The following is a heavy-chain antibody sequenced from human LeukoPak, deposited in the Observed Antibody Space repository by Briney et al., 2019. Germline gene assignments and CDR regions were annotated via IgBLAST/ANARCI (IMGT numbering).Heavy chain of an antibody. V-gene: IGHV1-46*01. CDR3: ARGPRITLTRGGQWYYYMDV. D-gene: IGHD3-10*01. CDR2: INPSGGST. CDR1: GYTFTIYY. Sequence: ASVKVSCKASGYTFTIYYIHWVRQAPGQGLEWMGLINPSGGSTNYAQKFQGRVTMTRDTSTSTVYMELSSLRSEDTAVYYCARGPRITLTRGGQWYYYMDVWGKGTTVTISS. J-gene: IGHJ6*03.